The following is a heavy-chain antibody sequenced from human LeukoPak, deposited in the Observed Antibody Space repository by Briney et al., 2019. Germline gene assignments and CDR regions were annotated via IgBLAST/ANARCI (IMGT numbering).Heavy chain of an antibody. CDR3: AKGYSYGYTGYFDY. Sequence: GRSLRLSCAASGFTFVDYAMHWVRQAPGKGLEWVSGINWNSGSIAYADSVKGRFTISRDNAKNSLYLQMNSLRVEDTALYYCAKGYSYGYTGYFDYWGQGTLVTVSS. J-gene: IGHJ4*02. D-gene: IGHD5-18*01. CDR1: GFTFVDYA. V-gene: IGHV3-9*01. CDR2: INWNSGSI.